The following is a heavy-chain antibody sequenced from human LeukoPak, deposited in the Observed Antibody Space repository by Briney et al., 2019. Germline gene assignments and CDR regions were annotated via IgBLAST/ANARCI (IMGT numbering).Heavy chain of an antibody. CDR3: AKEATPDYDFWSGYYTGYYFDF. CDR2: IYTGGNT. Sequence: GGSLRLSCAASGVTVDSNYLSWVRQAPGKGLEWVSTIYTGGNTYYADSVKGRFTISRDNSMNTLSLQMNSLRAEDTAVYYCAKEATPDYDFWSGYYTGYYFDFWGQGTLVTVSS. J-gene: IGHJ4*02. CDR1: GVTVDSNY. V-gene: IGHV3-53*01. D-gene: IGHD3-3*01.